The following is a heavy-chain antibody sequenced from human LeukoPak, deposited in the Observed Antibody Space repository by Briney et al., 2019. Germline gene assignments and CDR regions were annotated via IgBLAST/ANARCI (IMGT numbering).Heavy chain of an antibody. D-gene: IGHD3-22*01. Sequence: TPSETLSLTCTVSGGSISSYYWSWIRQPPGKGLEWIGYIYYSGSTNYNPSLKSRVTISVDTSKNQFSLKLSSVTAADTAVYYCARRWMVDYYYDSSGYSSNWYFDLWGRGTLVTVSS. CDR2: IYYSGST. J-gene: IGHJ2*01. V-gene: IGHV4-59*01. CDR3: ARRWMVDYYYDSSGYSSNWYFDL. CDR1: GGSISSYY.